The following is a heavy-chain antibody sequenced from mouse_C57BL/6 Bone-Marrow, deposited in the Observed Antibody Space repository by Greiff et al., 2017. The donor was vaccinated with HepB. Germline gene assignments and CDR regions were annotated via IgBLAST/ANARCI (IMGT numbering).Heavy chain of an antibody. D-gene: IGHD3-3*01. V-gene: IGHV1-52*01. CDR1: GYTFTSYW. CDR3: ASPRGASYWYFDV. Sequence: QVQLQQPGAELVRPGSSVKLSCKASGYTFTSYWMHWVKQRPIQGLEWIGNIDPSDSETHYNQKFKDKATLTVDKSSSTAYMQLSSLTSEDSAVYYCASPRGASYWYFDVWGTGTTVTVSS. J-gene: IGHJ1*03. CDR2: IDPSDSET.